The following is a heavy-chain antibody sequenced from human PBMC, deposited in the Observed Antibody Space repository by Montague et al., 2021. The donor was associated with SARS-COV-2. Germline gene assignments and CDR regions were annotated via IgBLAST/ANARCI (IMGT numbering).Heavy chain of an antibody. CDR1: GDSVSIKRPT. V-gene: IGHV6-1*01. Sequence: CAISGDSVSIKRPTWNWIRQSPSRGPERLGGTYFRSKWYNDYAESVKSRITIDPDTSKHQFSLHLNSVTPEYTAVYYCARIPLGSKDYFDFWGQGTLVTVSS. D-gene: IGHD4-11*01. J-gene: IGHJ4*02. CDR3: ARIPLGSKDYFDF. CDR2: TYFRSKWYN.